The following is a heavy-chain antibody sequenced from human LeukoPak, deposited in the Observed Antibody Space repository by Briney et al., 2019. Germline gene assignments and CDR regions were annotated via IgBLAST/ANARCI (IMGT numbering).Heavy chain of an antibody. CDR2: IWYDGGNK. CDR3: ARGLTQIPRLATGLGH. D-gene: IGHD2-21*02. CDR1: GFSFSSYA. J-gene: IGHJ4*02. V-gene: IGHV3-33*01. Sequence: GGSLRLSCAASGFSFSSYAMHWVRQAPGKGLEWVAVIWYDGGNKYCADSVKGRFTISRDNSKNTLYLEMNSLRAEDTAVYYCARGLTQIPRLATGLGHWGQGTLVTVSS.